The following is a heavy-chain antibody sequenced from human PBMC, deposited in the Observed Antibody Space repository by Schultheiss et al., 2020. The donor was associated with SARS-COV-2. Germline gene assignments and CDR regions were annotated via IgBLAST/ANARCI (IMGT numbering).Heavy chain of an antibody. CDR3: AKSGPRSFLQHNHVYYYYGMDV. CDR2: INPNSGGT. Sequence: ASVKVSCKASGYTFTGYYMHWVRQAPGQGLEWMGWINPNSGGTNYAQKFQGRVTITADESTSTAYMELSSLRSEDTAVYYCAKSGPRSFLQHNHVYYYYGMDVWGQGTTVTVSS. D-gene: IGHD2/OR15-2a*01. CDR1: GYTFTGYY. V-gene: IGHV1-2*02. J-gene: IGHJ6*02.